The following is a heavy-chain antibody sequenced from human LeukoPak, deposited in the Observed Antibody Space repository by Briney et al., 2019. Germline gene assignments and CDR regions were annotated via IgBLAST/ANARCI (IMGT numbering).Heavy chain of an antibody. CDR2: INPKSGGT. CDR1: GYTFTGYY. J-gene: IGHJ4*02. Sequence: GASVKVSCRASGYTFTGYYMHWVRQAPGQGLEWMGWINPKSGGTNFAQKFQGRVTMTRDTSISTAYMELGRLTFDDTAVYYCASDRGTGGFRVFDYWGQGILVTVSS. D-gene: IGHD3-16*01. V-gene: IGHV1-2*02. CDR3: ASDRGTGGFRVFDY.